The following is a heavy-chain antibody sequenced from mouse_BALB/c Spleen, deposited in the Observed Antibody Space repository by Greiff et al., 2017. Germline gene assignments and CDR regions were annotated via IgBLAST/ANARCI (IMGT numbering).Heavy chain of an antibody. J-gene: IGHJ4*01. D-gene: IGHD2-14*01. CDR3: ARSYYRYEGAMDY. V-gene: IGHV3-2*02. CDR2: ISYSGST. Sequence: EVKLQESGPGLVKPSQSLSLTCTVTGYSITSDYAWNWIRQFPGNKLEWMGYISYSGSTSYNPSLKSRISITRDTSKNQFFLQLNSVTTEDTATYYCARSYYRYEGAMDYWGQGTSVTVSS. CDR1: GYSITSDYA.